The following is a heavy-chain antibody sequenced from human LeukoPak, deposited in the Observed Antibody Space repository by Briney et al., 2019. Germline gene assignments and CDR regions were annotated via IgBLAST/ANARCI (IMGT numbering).Heavy chain of an antibody. D-gene: IGHD3-10*01. CDR1: GGSISSSSYY. CDR2: IYYSGST. V-gene: IGHV4-39*07. J-gene: IGHJ4*02. CDR3: AREPGGLHKSFDY. Sequence: PSETLSLTCTVSGGSISSSSYYWGWIRQPPGKGLEWIGSIYYSGSTYYNPSLKSRVTISVDTSKNQFSLKLSSVTAADTAVYYCAREPGGLHKSFDYWGQGTLVTLSS.